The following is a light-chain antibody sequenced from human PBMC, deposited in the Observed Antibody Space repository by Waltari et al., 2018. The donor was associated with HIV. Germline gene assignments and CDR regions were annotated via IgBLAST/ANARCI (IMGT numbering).Light chain of an antibody. CDR1: DSDFGLYNF. CDR3: ASFTGDDTLL. J-gene: IGLJ3*02. V-gene: IGLV2-14*03. CDR2: DVD. Sequence: SAVTQPASVSGLPDQSITISSTGGDSDFGLYNFVSWYQPHPGRVPRLILYDVDIRTPGLPVRCSGSRSGPTAALNISRLRAEDEAEYYCASFTGDDTLLFGGGTKVTVL.